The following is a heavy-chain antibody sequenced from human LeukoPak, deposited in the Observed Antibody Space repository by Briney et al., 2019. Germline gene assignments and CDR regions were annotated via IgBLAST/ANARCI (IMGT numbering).Heavy chain of an antibody. CDR3: ARMVVRGVIPSGWFDP. CDR1: GFPLSTSGMC. J-gene: IGHJ5*02. V-gene: IGHV2-70*11. Sequence: SGPTLVKPTQTLTLTCTFSGFPLSTSGMCVSWIRQPPGKALEWLARIDWDDDKYYSTSLKTRLTISKDTSKNQVVLTMTNMDPVDTATYYCARMVVRGVIPSGWFDPWGQGTLVTVSS. CDR2: IDWDDDK. D-gene: IGHD3-10*01.